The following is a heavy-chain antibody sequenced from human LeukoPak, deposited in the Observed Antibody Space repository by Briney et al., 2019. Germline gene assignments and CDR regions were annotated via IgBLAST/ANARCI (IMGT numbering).Heavy chain of an antibody. CDR2: IPYDGSNK. Sequence: GGSLRLSCAASGFTFSNYGVHWVRQAPGKGLEWVANIPYDGSNKYYADSVKGRFTISRDNSKNTLYLQMNSLRTEDTALYYCAKQIAAPIWGQGTMVTVSS. CDR3: AKQIAAPI. J-gene: IGHJ3*02. V-gene: IGHV3-30*18. D-gene: IGHD6-6*01. CDR1: GFTFSNYG.